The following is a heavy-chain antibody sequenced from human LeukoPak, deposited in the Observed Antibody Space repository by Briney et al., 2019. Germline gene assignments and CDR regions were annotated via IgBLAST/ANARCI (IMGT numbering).Heavy chain of an antibody. CDR2: IYYSGST. Sequence: NASETLSLTCTVSGGSISSSSYYWGWIRQPPGKGLEWIGSIYYSGSTYYNPSLKSRVTISVDTSKNQFSLKLSSVTAADTAVYYCARHTIAFDYWGQGTLVTVSS. V-gene: IGHV4-39*01. CDR3: ARHTIAFDY. CDR1: GGSISSSSYY. D-gene: IGHD3-9*01. J-gene: IGHJ4*02.